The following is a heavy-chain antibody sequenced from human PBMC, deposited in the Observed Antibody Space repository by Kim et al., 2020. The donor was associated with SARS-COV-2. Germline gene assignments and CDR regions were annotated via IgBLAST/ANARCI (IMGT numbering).Heavy chain of an antibody. CDR2: IYYSGSP. D-gene: IGHD2-2*01. V-gene: IGHV4-59*08. J-gene: IGHJ4*02. Sequence: SETLSLTCTVSGGSISNYFWSWIRQPPRKGLEWIGYIYYSGSPNYNPSLKSRVTISVDTSKNQFSLKLSSVTAADTAVYYCARHSPGTKNTFDYWGQGTL. CDR3: ARHSPGTKNTFDY. CDR1: GGSISNYF.